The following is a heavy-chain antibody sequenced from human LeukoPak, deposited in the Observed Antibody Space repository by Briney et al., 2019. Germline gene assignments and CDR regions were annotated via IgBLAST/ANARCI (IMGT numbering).Heavy chain of an antibody. J-gene: IGHJ5*02. CDR2: FDPEDGET. CDR3: ATDGQYVETHNWFDP. V-gene: IGHV1-24*01. CDR1: GYTLTELS. Sequence: ASVKGSCKVSGYTLTELSMHWVRQAPGKGLEWMGGFDPEDGETIYAQKFQGRVTMTEDTSTDTAYMELSSLRSEDTAVYYRATDGQYVETHNWFDPWGQGTLVTVSS. D-gene: IGHD5-18*01.